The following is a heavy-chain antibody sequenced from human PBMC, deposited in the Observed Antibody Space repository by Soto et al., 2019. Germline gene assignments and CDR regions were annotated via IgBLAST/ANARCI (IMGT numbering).Heavy chain of an antibody. CDR1: GYTFTSYG. Sequence: ASVKVSCKASGYTFTSYGISWVRQAPGQGLEWMGWISAYNGNTNYAQKLQGRVTMTTDTSTSTAYMELRSLRSDDTAVYYCARDKEFGDYDFWSGYYVADDWGQGTLVTVSS. CDR3: ARDKEFGDYDFWSGYYVADD. CDR2: ISAYNGNT. J-gene: IGHJ4*02. V-gene: IGHV1-18*01. D-gene: IGHD3-3*01.